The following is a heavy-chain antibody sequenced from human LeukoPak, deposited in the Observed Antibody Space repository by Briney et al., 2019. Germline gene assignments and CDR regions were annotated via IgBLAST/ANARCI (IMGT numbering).Heavy chain of an antibody. D-gene: IGHD1-14*01. CDR1: GGSISSGRFY. CDR3: SRGPENPLNWYFDL. Sequence: SETLSLTCSASGGSISSGRFYRNWIRQPAGTGLEWLGHVYSSGSAKYNPSLKSRVTISLDTSKNQFSLKLNSVTADDTAVYYCSRGPENPLNWYFDLWGRGTLVTVSS. CDR2: VYSSGSA. J-gene: IGHJ2*01. V-gene: IGHV4-61*09.